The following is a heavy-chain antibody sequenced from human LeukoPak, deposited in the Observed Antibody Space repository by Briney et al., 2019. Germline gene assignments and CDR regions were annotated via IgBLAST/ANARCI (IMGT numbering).Heavy chain of an antibody. CDR3: ARVTGYVMEDYFDY. Sequence: TSETLSLTCAVYGGSFSGYYWSWIRQPPGKGLEWIGEINHSGSTNYNPSLKSRVTISVDTSKNQFSLRLSSVTAADTAVYYCARVTGYVMEDYFDYWGQGTLVTVSS. D-gene: IGHD6-13*01. J-gene: IGHJ4*02. CDR2: INHSGST. V-gene: IGHV4-34*01. CDR1: GGSFSGYY.